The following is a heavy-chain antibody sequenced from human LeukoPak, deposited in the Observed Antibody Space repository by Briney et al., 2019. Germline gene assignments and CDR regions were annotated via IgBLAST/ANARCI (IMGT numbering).Heavy chain of an antibody. CDR2: IYYSGST. Sequence: SETLSLTCTVSGGSISSSSYYWGWIRQPPGKGLEWIGSIYYSGSTYYNSSLKSRVTISVDTSKNQFSLKLSSVTAADTAVYYCARSGPPGFDPWGQGTLVTVSS. V-gene: IGHV4-39*07. J-gene: IGHJ5*02. CDR3: ARSGPPGFDP. CDR1: GGSISSSSYY.